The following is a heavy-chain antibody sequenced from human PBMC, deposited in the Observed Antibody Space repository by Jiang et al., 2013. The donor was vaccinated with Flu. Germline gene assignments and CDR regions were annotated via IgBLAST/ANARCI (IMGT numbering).Heavy chain of an antibody. V-gene: IGHV4-61*01. CDR2: IYYSGSA. CDR1: GGSVSSRSYY. CDR3: ARDLGSSNWYDFDN. J-gene: IGHJ4*02. D-gene: IGHD1-20*01. Sequence: TCTVSGGSVSSRSYYWSWVRQPPGKGLEWIGYIYYSGSANYNPSLKSRVTMSVDTSKNQFSLNLRSVTAADTAVYYCARDLGSSNWYDFDNWGQGTLVTVSS.